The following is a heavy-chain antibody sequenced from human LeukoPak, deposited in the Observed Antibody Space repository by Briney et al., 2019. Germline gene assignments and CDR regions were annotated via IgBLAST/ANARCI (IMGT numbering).Heavy chain of an antibody. D-gene: IGHD6-6*01. Sequence: GGSLRLSCAASGFTFSTYAMHWVRQAPGKGLEWVSAISGSGGSTYYADSVKGRFTISRDNSKNTLYLQMNSLRAEDTAVYYCAKDRLPYSSSDLNFDYWGQGTLVTVSS. V-gene: IGHV3-23*01. J-gene: IGHJ4*02. CDR1: GFTFSTYA. CDR2: ISGSGGST. CDR3: AKDRLPYSSSDLNFDY.